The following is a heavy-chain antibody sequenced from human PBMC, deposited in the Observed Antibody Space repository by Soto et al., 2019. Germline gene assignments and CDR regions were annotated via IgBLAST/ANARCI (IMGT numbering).Heavy chain of an antibody. Sequence: QVQLVQSGAEVKKPGASVKVSCKASGYTFTSYDINWVRQAPGQGLEWMGWMNPNGGNTGYAQKFKGRVTMTRNTSISTHHMELSSLRSEDTAVYYWARSTGVVRFGPWGQGTLVTVSS. CDR3: ARSTGVVRFGP. CDR1: GYTFTSYD. CDR2: MNPNGGNT. J-gene: IGHJ5*02. V-gene: IGHV1-8*01. D-gene: IGHD7-27*01.